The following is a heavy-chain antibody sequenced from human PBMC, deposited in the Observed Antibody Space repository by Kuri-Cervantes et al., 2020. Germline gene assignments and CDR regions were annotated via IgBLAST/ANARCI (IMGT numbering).Heavy chain of an antibody. CDR1: GFTLSSYG. V-gene: IGHV3-30*03. D-gene: IGHD6-13*01. Sequence: GESLKISCAGSGFTLSSYGMHWVRQSPGKGLEWVAVISYDGSNKYYADSVKGRFTISRDNSKNTLYLQMNSLRAEDTAVYYCARDNAVEMYSSSWYTFDYWGQGTLVTVSS. CDR3: ARDNAVEMYSSSWYTFDY. J-gene: IGHJ4*02. CDR2: ISYDGSNK.